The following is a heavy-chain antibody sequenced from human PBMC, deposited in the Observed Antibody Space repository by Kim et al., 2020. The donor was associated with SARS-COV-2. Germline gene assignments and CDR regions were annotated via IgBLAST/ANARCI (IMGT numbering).Heavy chain of an antibody. CDR2: YI. D-gene: IGHD3-10*01. CDR3: ARGEQGSADY. J-gene: IGHJ4*02. V-gene: IGHV3-21*01. Sequence: YIHNADAVKSRFTISRDNAKNSLSLQMTSRRAEETAVYYCARGEQGSADYWGQGALVTVSS.